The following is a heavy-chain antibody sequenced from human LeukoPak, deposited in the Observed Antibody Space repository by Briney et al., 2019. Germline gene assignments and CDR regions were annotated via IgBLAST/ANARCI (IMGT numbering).Heavy chain of an antibody. CDR2: ISYDGSNK. Sequence: GGSLRLSCAASGFTFSSYGMHWLRQAPGKGLEWVAVISYDGSNKYYADSVKGRFTISRDNSKNTLYLQMNSLRAEDTAVYYCAQMPYSSSFFDYWGQGTLVTVSS. CDR3: AQMPYSSSFFDY. D-gene: IGHD6-13*01. J-gene: IGHJ4*02. CDR1: GFTFSSYG. V-gene: IGHV3-30*18.